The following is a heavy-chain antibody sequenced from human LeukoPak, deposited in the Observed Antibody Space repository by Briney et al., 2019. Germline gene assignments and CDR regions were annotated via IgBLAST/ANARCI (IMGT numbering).Heavy chain of an antibody. CDR2: ISGDGGST. D-gene: IGHD4-17*01. Sequence: GGSLRLSCAASGLSFDDYAMHWVRQAPGKGLEWVSLISGDGGSTYYADSVKGRFTISRDNSKNSLYLQMNSLRTEDTALYYCAKDNRVRYYFDYWGQGTLVTVSS. V-gene: IGHV3-43*02. CDR3: AKDNRVRYYFDY. J-gene: IGHJ4*02. CDR1: GLSFDDYA.